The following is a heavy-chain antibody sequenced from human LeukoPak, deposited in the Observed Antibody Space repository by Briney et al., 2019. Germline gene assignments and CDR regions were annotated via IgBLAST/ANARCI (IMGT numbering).Heavy chain of an antibody. J-gene: IGHJ4*02. CDR2: ISSSSSSYI. CDR1: GFTFSSYS. D-gene: IGHD5-24*01. V-gene: IGHV3-21*01. Sequence: PGGSLRPSCAASGFTFSSYSMNWVRQAPGKGLEWVSSISSSSSSYIYYADSVKGRFTISRDNAKNSLYLQMNSLRAEDTAVYYCARDPSRDGYNDGDYWGQGTLVTVSS. CDR3: ARDPSRDGYNDGDY.